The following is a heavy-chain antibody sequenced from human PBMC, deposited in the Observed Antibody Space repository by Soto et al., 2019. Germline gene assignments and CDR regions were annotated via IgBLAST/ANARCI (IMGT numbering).Heavy chain of an antibody. Sequence: QVQLQESGPGLVKSSETLSLTCTVSGGSISSYYWNWIRQPPRKGLEWIGYIYYSGSTDYNPSLKSRVTISIDTSKNQFSLKLSSVTAADTAVYYCARLSRGSSAGMDVWGQGTTVTVSS. J-gene: IGHJ6*02. CDR3: ARLSRGSSAGMDV. CDR1: GGSISSYY. V-gene: IGHV4-59*08. D-gene: IGHD3-16*01. CDR2: IYYSGST.